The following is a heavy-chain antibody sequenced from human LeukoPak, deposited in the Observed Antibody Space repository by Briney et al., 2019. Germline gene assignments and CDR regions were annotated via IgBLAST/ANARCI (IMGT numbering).Heavy chain of an antibody. CDR1: GYTFTGYY. J-gene: IGHJ4*02. V-gene: IGHV1-2*06. Sequence: ASVKVSCKASGYTFTGYYMHWVRQAPGQGLEWMGRINPNSGGTNYAQKFQGRVTMTRDTSISTAYMELSRLRSDDTAVYYCARDLSRGEPTDYWGQGTLVTVSS. D-gene: IGHD3-16*01. CDR3: ARDLSRGEPTDY. CDR2: INPNSGGT.